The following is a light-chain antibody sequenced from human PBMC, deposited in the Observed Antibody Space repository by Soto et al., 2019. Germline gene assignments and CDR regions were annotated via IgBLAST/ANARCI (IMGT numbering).Light chain of an antibody. CDR2: AAS. V-gene: IGKV1-6*01. CDR1: QAIRND. Sequence: AIKMTQSPSSLSASVGDRVTITCRASQAIRNDVAWYQQKAGKAPKLLISAASILQSGVPSRFSGRGSGTDFTLTISSLQSEDLATYYCLQDYNYPWTFGQGTKVEI. J-gene: IGKJ1*01. CDR3: LQDYNYPWT.